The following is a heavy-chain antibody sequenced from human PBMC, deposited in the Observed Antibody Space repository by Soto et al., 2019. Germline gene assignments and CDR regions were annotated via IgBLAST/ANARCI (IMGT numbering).Heavy chain of an antibody. Sequence: SETLSLTCTVSGGSMSSYYWSWIRQPPGKGLEWIGYIYYSGSTNYNPPLKSRVTISVDTSKNQFSLKLSSVTAADTAVYYCAREGGSEKSFDYWGQGTLVTVSS. V-gene: IGHV4-59*12. CDR2: IYYSGST. J-gene: IGHJ4*02. CDR1: GGSMSSYY. CDR3: AREGGSEKSFDY. D-gene: IGHD6-19*01.